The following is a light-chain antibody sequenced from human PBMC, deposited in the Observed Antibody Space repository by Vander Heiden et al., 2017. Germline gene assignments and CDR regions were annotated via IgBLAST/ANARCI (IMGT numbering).Light chain of an antibody. V-gene: IGLV3-1*01. CDR2: QDR. Sequence: SYELTQPPSVSVSPGQTATITCSGDGLGNKYVSWYQQKAGRSPVLVIHQDRRRPSGIPERFSGSNSGNTATLTISGTQTMDEADYYCQAWDRTVVFGGGTKLTVL. CDR3: QAWDRTVV. J-gene: IGLJ2*01. CDR1: GLGNKY.